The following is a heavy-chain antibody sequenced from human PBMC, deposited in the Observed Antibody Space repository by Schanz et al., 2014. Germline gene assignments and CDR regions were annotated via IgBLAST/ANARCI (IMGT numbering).Heavy chain of an antibody. CDR2: ISSSSSYT. J-gene: IGHJ4*02. Sequence: VQLVESGGGVVQPGRSLRLSCAASGFTFSRYGMHWVRQAPGKGLEWVSYISSSSSYTNYADSVKGRFTISRDNAKNSLFLQMNSLSAEDTAVYYCAKVAPAATYLDSWGLGTLVTVSS. CDR3: AKVAPAATYLDS. V-gene: IGHV3-21*05. CDR1: GFTFSRYG. D-gene: IGHD2-2*01.